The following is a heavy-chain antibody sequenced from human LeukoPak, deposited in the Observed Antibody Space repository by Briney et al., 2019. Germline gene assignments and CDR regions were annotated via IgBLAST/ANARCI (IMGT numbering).Heavy chain of an antibody. CDR1: GFTFSRYW. CDR2: IKQDGSAK. J-gene: IGHJ3*02. V-gene: IGHV3-7*04. Sequence: PGGSLRLSCAASGFTFSRYWMSWVRQAPGKGLEWVGNIKQDGSAKYYVDSVKGRFTISRDNAKNSLYLQMNSLRAEDTAVCYCARGDYYDTSGFFIDAFDIWGQGTMVTVSS. CDR3: ARGDYYDTSGFFIDAFDI. D-gene: IGHD3-22*01.